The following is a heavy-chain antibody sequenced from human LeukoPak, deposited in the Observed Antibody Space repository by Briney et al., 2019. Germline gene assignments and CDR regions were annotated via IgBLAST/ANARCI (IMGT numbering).Heavy chain of an antibody. CDR2: IYPGDSDA. J-gene: IGHJ5*02. CDR1: GYNFTNFW. Sequence: GESLKISCKTSGYNFTNFWIGWVRQMSGKGLEWMGIIYPGDSDAKYSPSFQGQVTISADKSISTAYLQWSSLRASDTAMYYCARRKVGYCSGGSCYNWFDPWGQGTLVTVSS. D-gene: IGHD2-15*01. V-gene: IGHV5-51*01. CDR3: ARRKVGYCSGGSCYNWFDP.